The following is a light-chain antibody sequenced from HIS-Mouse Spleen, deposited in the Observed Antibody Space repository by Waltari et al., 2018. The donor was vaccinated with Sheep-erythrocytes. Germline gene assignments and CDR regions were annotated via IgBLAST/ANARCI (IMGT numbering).Light chain of an antibody. V-gene: IGKV1-33*01. CDR1: QDISNY. Sequence: DIQMTQSPSSLSASVGDRVTITCQASQDISNYLNWYQQKPGKAPKLLIYDASNLETGVPSRFSGSRSGTDFTLTISSLQPEDFATYYCQQANSFPPTFGQGTKVEIK. J-gene: IGKJ1*01. CDR3: QQANSFPPT. CDR2: DAS.